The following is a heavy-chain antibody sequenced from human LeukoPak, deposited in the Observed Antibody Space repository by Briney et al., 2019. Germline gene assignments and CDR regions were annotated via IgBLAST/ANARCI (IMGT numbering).Heavy chain of an antibody. D-gene: IGHD2-21*01. CDR2: FDPEAGKT. Sequence: SVKVSCKVSGYTLTELSMHWVRQAPGKGLEWMGGFDPEAGKTVYAEKLDGRLTVTDDTTTDTAYMQLSSLRLEDTAVYYCATDMVGYCGGVTCYSEAYWGQGSLVTVSS. CDR3: ATDMVGYCGGVTCYSEAY. V-gene: IGHV1-24*01. J-gene: IGHJ4*02. CDR1: GYTLTELS.